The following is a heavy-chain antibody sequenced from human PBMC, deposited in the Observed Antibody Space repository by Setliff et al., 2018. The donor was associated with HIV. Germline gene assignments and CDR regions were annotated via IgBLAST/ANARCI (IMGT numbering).Heavy chain of an antibody. D-gene: IGHD5-18*01. Sequence: PGGSLRLSCAASGLIFSSYWMSWVRQAPGKGLEFVANIKEDGSVTNYVDSVKGRFTISRDNSKNTLYLQMNSLRAEDTAVYYCASSGYNYGGYYMDVWGKGTTVTVSS. CDR3: ASSGYNYGGYYMDV. CDR2: IKEDGSVT. V-gene: IGHV3-7*01. CDR1: GLIFSSYW. J-gene: IGHJ6*03.